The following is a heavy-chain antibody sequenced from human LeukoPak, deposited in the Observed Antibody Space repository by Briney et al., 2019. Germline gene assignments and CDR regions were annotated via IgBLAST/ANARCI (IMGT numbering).Heavy chain of an antibody. Sequence: ASVKVSCKASGYTFTGYYMHWVRQAPGQGLEWMGWINPNSGGTNYVQKFQGRVTMTRDTSISTAYMELSRLRSDDTAVYYCASVGDSPLMDVWGQGTTVTVSS. CDR3: ASVGDSPLMDV. D-gene: IGHD2-21*01. J-gene: IGHJ6*02. V-gene: IGHV1-2*02. CDR1: GYTFTGYY. CDR2: INPNSGGT.